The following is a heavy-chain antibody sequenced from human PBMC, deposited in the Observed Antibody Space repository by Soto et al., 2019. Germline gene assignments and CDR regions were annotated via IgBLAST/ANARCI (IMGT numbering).Heavy chain of an antibody. V-gene: IGHV4-34*01. J-gene: IGHJ4*02. CDR1: GGSFSGYY. D-gene: IGHD2-15*01. Sequence: SETLSLTCGVYGGSFSGYYWSWIRQPPGKGLEWIGAINYIGSTNYNPSLKSRVTISVDTSKNQLSLKLSSVTAADTAVYYCARVVVAAATQFDYWGQGTLVTVSS. CDR3: ARVVVAAATQFDY. CDR2: INYIGST.